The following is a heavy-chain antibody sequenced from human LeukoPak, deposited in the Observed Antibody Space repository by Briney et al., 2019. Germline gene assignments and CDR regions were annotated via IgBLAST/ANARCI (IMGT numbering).Heavy chain of an antibody. CDR2: IYYSGST. V-gene: IGHV4-39*07. Sequence: SETLSLTCTVSGGSISSSSYYWGWIRQPPGKGLEWIGSIYYSGSTYYNPSLKSRVTISVDTSKNQFSLKLSSVTAADTAVYYCARALRTTGTTWEVDWFDPWGQATLVTVSS. D-gene: IGHD1-1*01. CDR1: GGSISSSSYY. CDR3: ARALRTTGTTWEVDWFDP. J-gene: IGHJ5*02.